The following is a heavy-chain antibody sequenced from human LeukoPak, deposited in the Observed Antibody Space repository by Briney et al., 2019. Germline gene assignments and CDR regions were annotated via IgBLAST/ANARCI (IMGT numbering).Heavy chain of an antibody. J-gene: IGHJ6*03. V-gene: IGHV1-46*01. CDR1: GYTFTNYY. CDR2: INPNGGGT. CDR3: ARDRAYYDFWSGFGLPDYYYYMDV. Sequence: GASVKVSCKASGYTFTNYYMHWVRQAPGQGLEWMGIINPNGGGTSYAQKFQGRVTMTRDMSISTAYMELSRLRSDDTAVYYCARDRAYYDFWSGFGLPDYYYYMDVWGKGTTVTVSS. D-gene: IGHD3-3*01.